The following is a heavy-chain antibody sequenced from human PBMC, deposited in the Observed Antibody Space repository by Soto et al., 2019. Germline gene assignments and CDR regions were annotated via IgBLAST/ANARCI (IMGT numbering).Heavy chain of an antibody. D-gene: IGHD2-2*01. V-gene: IGHV1-2*02. CDR1: GYTFTGYY. Sequence: VQLVQSGAEVKKPGASVKVSCKASGYTFTGYYMHWVRQAPGQGLEWMGWINPNSGGTNYAQKLQGRVIMTRDMSISTAYMELSRLRSDDTAVYYCARGGYCSSTSCYANWFDPWGQGTLVTVSS. CDR3: ARGGYCSSTSCYANWFDP. CDR2: INPNSGGT. J-gene: IGHJ5*02.